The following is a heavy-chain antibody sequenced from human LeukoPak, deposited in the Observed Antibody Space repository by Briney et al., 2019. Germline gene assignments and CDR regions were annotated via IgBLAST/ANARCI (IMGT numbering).Heavy chain of an antibody. Sequence: GGSLRLSCAASGFTFSSYAMSWVRQAPGKGLEWVSAISGSGGSTYSADSVKGRFTTSRDNSKNTLYLQMNSLRAEDTAVYYCAKRPKVAATGSGYFDYWGQGTLVTVSS. CDR2: ISGSGGST. J-gene: IGHJ4*02. CDR3: AKRPKVAATGSGYFDY. CDR1: GFTFSSYA. V-gene: IGHV3-23*01. D-gene: IGHD2-15*01.